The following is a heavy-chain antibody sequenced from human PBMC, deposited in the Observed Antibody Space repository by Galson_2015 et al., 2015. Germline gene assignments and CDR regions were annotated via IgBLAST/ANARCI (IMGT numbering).Heavy chain of an antibody. CDR1: GFIFSGYS. CDR2: ISSSSSAI. Sequence: ALRLSCAASGFIFSGYSMNWVRQAPGKGLEWISYISSSSSAIYYADSAKGRFTVSRDNAKKSLYLEMNSLRDEDTAVYYCARDQDYAFEIWVQGTMVTVSS. CDR3: ARDQDYAFEI. J-gene: IGHJ3*02. D-gene: IGHD4-17*01. V-gene: IGHV3-48*02.